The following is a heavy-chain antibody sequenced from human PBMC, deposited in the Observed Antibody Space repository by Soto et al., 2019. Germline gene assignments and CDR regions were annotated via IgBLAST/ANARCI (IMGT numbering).Heavy chain of an antibody. D-gene: IGHD3-3*01. CDR2: IYHSGST. CDR3: AGSTIFGVDDAFDI. V-gene: IGHV4-4*02. Sequence: PSETLSLTCAVSGGSISSSNWWSWVRQPPGKGLEWIGEIYHSGSTNYNPSLKSRVTISVDTSKNQFSLKLSSVTAADTAVYYCAGSTIFGVDDAFDIWGQGTMVTVSS. CDR1: GGSISSSNW. J-gene: IGHJ3*02.